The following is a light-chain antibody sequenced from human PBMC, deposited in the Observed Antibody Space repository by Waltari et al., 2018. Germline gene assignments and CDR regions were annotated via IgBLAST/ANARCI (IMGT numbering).Light chain of an antibody. CDR2: GKD. J-gene: IGLJ3*02. V-gene: IGLV3-19*01. CDR1: RLRTFY. CDR3: HSRGSSTNRGV. Sequence: SSELTQDPVVSVALGQTVRITCQGDRLRTFYETWYQQNPGQAHTLVIYGKDNRPSGIPDRFSGSGSGNTASLTITGAQAEDEADYYCHSRGSSTNRGVVGGGTKLTVL.